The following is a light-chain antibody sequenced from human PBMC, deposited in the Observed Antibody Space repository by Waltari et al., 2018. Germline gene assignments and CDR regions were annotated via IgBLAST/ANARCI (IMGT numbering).Light chain of an antibody. Sequence: DIQMTQYPSVMYASVGDRVTITCRASQAINVFAGWFQQRPGEAPRRLIYAAPTLQIGVPSRFSGSGYGTEFTLTISSLQPEDFATYYCLQHKTYPHAFGQGTRVEIK. CDR3: LQHKTYPHA. CDR2: AAP. V-gene: IGKV1-17*03. J-gene: IGKJ2*01. CDR1: QAINVF.